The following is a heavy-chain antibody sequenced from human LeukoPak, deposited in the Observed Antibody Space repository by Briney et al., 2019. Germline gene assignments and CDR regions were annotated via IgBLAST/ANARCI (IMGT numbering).Heavy chain of an antibody. J-gene: IGHJ6*03. CDR1: GGSISSGSYY. V-gene: IGHV4-61*02. CDR3: ARGIAAATPSYYYYYYMDV. D-gene: IGHD2-15*01. CDR2: IYTSGST. Sequence: SQTLSLTCTVSGGSISSGSYYWSWIRQPAGTGLEWIGRIYTSGSTNYNPSLKSRVTISVDTSKNQFSLKLSSVTAADTAVYYCARGIAAATPSYYYYYYMDVWGKGTTVTVSS.